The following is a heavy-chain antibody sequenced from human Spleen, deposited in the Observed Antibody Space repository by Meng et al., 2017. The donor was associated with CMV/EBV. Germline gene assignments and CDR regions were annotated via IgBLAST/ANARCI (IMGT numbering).Heavy chain of an antibody. CDR3: ARDLVVPAAIQYYYHNYGMDV. CDR2: IYSAGNT. CDR1: GFTFDDYA. D-gene: IGHD2-2*01. V-gene: IGHV3-NL1*01. Sequence: GESLKISCAASGFTFDDYAMHWVRQAPGKGLEWVSNIYSAGNTYYADSVKGRFTISRDNSKNTLSLQMNSLRVEDTAVYYCARDLVVPAAIQYYYHNYGMDVWGQGTTVTVSS. J-gene: IGHJ6*02.